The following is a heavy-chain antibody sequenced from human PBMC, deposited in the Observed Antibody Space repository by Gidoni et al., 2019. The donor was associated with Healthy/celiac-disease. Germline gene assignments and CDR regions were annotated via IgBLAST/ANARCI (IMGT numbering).Heavy chain of an antibody. J-gene: IGHJ3*02. Sequence: QVQLQESGPGLVKPSQTLSLTCTVSGGSIISGGYYWSWIRQHPGKGLEWIGYIYYSGSTYYNPSLKSRVTISVDTSKNQFSLKLSSVTAADTAVYYCARAPKYYDIRDAFDIWGQGTMVTVSS. D-gene: IGHD3-9*01. CDR2: IYYSGST. V-gene: IGHV4-31*03. CDR3: ARAPKYYDIRDAFDI. CDR1: GGSIISGGYY.